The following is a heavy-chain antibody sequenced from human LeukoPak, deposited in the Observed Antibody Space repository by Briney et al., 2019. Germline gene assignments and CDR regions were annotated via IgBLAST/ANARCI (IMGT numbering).Heavy chain of an antibody. J-gene: IGHJ3*02. CDR3: AKGGDDFWSGFGPSFDI. D-gene: IGHD3-3*01. CDR2: ISSSGTYI. Sequence: SGGSLRLSCAVSGFTFSSYNMNWVRQAPGKGLEWVSSISSSGTYIFYADSVKGRFTISRDNAKNSLYLQMNSLRVEDTAVYYCAKGGDDFWSGFGPSFDIWGQGTMVTVSS. V-gene: IGHV3-21*01. CDR1: GFTFSSYN.